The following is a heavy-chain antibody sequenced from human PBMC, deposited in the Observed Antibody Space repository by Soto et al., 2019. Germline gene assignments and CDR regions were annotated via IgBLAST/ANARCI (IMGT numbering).Heavy chain of an antibody. D-gene: IGHD2-15*01. Sequence: QVQLVESGGGVVQPGRSLRLSCAASGFTFRSYAMHWVRQAPGKGLACVAVIAYDGSNKFYRDYVRGRFIISRDNSENTLYLQLNRLRYEDTAVYYCARGDREDIAVVIGVRPGEYGVDVWGQGTTVTVSS. CDR1: GFTFRSYA. V-gene: IGHV3-30-3*01. CDR3: ARGDREDIAVVIGVRPGEYGVDV. CDR2: IAYDGSNK. J-gene: IGHJ6*02.